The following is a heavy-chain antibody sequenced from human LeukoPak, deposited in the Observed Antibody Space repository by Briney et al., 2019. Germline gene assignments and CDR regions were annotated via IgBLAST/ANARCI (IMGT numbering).Heavy chain of an antibody. CDR1: GFTVSSNY. D-gene: IGHD6-6*01. V-gene: IGHV3-53*01. CDR3: ARPLIAACPSGDY. J-gene: IGHJ4*02. CDR2: IYSGGST. Sequence: PGGSLRLSCAASGFTVSSNYMSWVRQAPGKGLEWVSVIYSGGSTYYADSVKGRFTISRDNPKNTLYLQMNSLRAEDTAVYYCARPLIAACPSGDYWGQGTLVTVSS.